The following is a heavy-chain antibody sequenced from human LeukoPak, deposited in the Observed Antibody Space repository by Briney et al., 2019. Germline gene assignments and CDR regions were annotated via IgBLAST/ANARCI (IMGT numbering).Heavy chain of an antibody. CDR3: AKAHDFSTTYFDY. D-gene: IGHD3/OR15-3a*01. Sequence: GGSLRLSCAASGFTFTSYAMGWVRQVPGKGLEWVSGIIGSGGSTYHADSVKGRFTISRDSSQNTVDLQMNSLRAEDTAVYYCAKAHDFSTTYFDYWGQGTLVTVSS. V-gene: IGHV3-23*01. CDR2: IIGSGGST. J-gene: IGHJ4*02. CDR1: GFTFTSYA.